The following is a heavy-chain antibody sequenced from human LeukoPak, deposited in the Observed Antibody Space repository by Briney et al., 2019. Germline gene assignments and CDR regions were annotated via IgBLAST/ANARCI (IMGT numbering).Heavy chain of an antibody. Sequence: GGSLRLSCAASGFTFSSYAMSWVRQAPGRGLEWVSAISGSGGSTYYADSVKGRFTISRDNSKNTLYLQMNSLRAEDTAVYYCAKGYYYYDSSGYYPPLGYFDYWGQGTLVTVSS. D-gene: IGHD3-22*01. J-gene: IGHJ4*02. CDR3: AKGYYYYDSSGYYPPLGYFDY. CDR2: ISGSGGST. CDR1: GFTFSSYA. V-gene: IGHV3-23*01.